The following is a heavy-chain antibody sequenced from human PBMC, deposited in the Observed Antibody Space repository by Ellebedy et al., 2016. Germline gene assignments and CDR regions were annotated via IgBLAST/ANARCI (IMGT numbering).Heavy chain of an antibody. CDR3: RQGHYADL. CDR1: IFNFNKFF. Sequence: GGSLRFSXEAFIFNFNKFFMTWVRQAPGKGLEWVSTISAGSDTTRLADSVKGRFTISRDSSKNSVYLRMNSLRVEDTAVYYCRQGHYADLWGQGTLVTVSS. CDR2: ISAGSDTT. D-gene: IGHD4-17*01. J-gene: IGHJ4*02. V-gene: IGHV3-23*01.